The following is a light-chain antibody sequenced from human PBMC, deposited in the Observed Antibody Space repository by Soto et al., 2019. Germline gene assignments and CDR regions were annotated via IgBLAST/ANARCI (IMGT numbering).Light chain of an antibody. CDR1: QSVSGN. Sequence: EIVMTQSPATLSVSPGERATFSCRASQSVSGNLAWYQQKPGQAPRLLIYGASVRATGIPARFSGSGSGTDFTLTISSLQSEDFAIYYCQHYNNWPPWTFGQGTKVDIK. V-gene: IGKV3-15*01. CDR2: GAS. CDR3: QHYNNWPPWT. J-gene: IGKJ1*01.